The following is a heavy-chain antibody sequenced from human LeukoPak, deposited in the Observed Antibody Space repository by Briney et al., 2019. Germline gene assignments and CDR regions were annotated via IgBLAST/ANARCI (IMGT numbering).Heavy chain of an antibody. CDR3: STGTVVLPM. CDR1: GFTFSGSP. V-gene: IGHV3-73*01. J-gene: IGHJ4*02. D-gene: IGHD1/OR15-1a*01. CDR2: IGSKGNNYAT. Sequence: GGSLRLSCAASGFTFSGSPMYWVRQASGKGLEWVGRIGSKGNNYATVYAASVKGRFTISRDDSKDTAYLQMNSLKTEDTAMYYCSTGTVVLPMWGQGTLVTVSS.